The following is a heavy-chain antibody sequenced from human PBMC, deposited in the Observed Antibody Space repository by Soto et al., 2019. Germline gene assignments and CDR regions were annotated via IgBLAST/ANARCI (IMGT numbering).Heavy chain of an antibody. J-gene: IGHJ5*02. Sequence: QLQLQESGSGLVKPSQTLSLTCAVSGGSSSSGGYSWSWIRQPPGKGLEWIGYIYHSGSTYYNPSLKIRVTISVDRSKNQFSLKLSSVTAADTAVYYCARSYSSSCHPPTVCWFDPWGQGTLVTVSS. V-gene: IGHV4-30-2*01. CDR1: GGSSSSGGYS. D-gene: IGHD6-13*01. CDR2: IYHSGST. CDR3: ARSYSSSCHPPTVCWFDP.